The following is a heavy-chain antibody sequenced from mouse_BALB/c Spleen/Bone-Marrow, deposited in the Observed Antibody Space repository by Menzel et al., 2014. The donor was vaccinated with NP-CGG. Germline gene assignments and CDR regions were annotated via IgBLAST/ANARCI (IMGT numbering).Heavy chain of an antibody. CDR1: GFNIKDYY. V-gene: IGHV14-1*02. D-gene: IGHD1-1*01. J-gene: IGHJ1*01. CDR3: ASGYYGSSPYWYFDV. CDR2: IDPENGNT. Sequence: EVKLMESGAELVRPGALVKLSCKASGFNIKDYYMHWVKQRPEQGLERIGWIDPENGNTIYDPKFQGKASITADTSSNTAYLQLSSLTSEDTAVYYCASGYYGSSPYWYFDVWGAGTTVTVSS.